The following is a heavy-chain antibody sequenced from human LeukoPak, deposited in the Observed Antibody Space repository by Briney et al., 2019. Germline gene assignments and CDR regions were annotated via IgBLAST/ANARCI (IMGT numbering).Heavy chain of an antibody. CDR2: ISSSSSYI. J-gene: IGHJ6*02. CDR1: GFTFSSYS. V-gene: IGHV3-21*01. CDR3: ARWPLKGMDV. Sequence: PGGSLRLSCAASGFTFSSYSMTWVRQAPGKGLEWVSSISSSSSYIYYADSVKGRFTIFRDNAKNSLYLQMNSLRAEDTAVYYCARWPLKGMDVWGQGTTVTVSS.